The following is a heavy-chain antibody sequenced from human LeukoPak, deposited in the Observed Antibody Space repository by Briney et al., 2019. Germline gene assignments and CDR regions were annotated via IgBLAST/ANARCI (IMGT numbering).Heavy chain of an antibody. V-gene: IGHV4-39*01. CDR2: IYYSGST. CDR1: GGSISSSSYY. CDR3: ASPIVVVPAAIFHFDY. D-gene: IGHD2-2*02. Sequence: SETLSLTCTVSGGSISSSSYYWGWIRQPPGKGLEWIGGIYYSGSTYYNPSLKSRVTISVDTSKNQFSLKLSFVTAADTAVYYCASPIVVVPAAIFHFDYWGQGTLVTVSS. J-gene: IGHJ4*02.